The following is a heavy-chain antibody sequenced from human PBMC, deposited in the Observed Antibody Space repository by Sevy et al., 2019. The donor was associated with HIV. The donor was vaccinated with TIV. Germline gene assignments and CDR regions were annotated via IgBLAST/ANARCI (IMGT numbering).Heavy chain of an antibody. V-gene: IGHV7-4-1*02. CDR3: ARGYGRWELALDY. Sequence: ASVKVSCKASGYTFTSYAMKWVRQAPRQGLEWMGWINTNTGNPTYPQGFTGRFVFSLDTSVSTAYLQISSLKAEDTAVYYCARGYGRWELALDYWGQGTLVTVSS. CDR1: GYTFTSYA. J-gene: IGHJ4*02. CDR2: INTNTGNP. D-gene: IGHD1-26*01.